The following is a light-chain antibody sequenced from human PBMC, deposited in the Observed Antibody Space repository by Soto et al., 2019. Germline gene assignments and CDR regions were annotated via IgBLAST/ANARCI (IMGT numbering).Light chain of an antibody. CDR1: QGISSW. J-gene: IGKJ2*01. Sequence: DIQMTQSPSSVSASVGDRVTITCRASQGISSWSDWYQQKPGKAPTLLIYAAPSMQSGVPSRFIGSRSGTDFSLTISSLQPEDDLTYYCQQANSFPYTFGQGTKVEIK. CDR2: AAP. V-gene: IGKV1-12*01. CDR3: QQANSFPYT.